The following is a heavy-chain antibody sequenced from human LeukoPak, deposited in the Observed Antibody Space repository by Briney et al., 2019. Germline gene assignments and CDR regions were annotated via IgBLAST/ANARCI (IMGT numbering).Heavy chain of an antibody. D-gene: IGHD6-19*01. CDR1: GVSVSNHY. J-gene: IGHJ4*02. CDR3: ARHSSGWHFDS. V-gene: IGHV4-59*02. CDR2: FHYSGRT. Sequence: PSETLSLTCTVSGVSVSNHYWSWIRPRPRERIELIGWFHYSGRTDFNPSHGSRVTISADTSRNHLSLNLRSLTAADTAVYYCARHSSGWHFDSWGQRALVTVSS.